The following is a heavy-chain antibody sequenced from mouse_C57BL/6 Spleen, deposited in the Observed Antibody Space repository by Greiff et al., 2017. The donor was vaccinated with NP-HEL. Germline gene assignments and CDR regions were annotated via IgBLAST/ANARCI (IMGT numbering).Heavy chain of an antibody. CDR3: ARRDYYGSSYGYFDV. D-gene: IGHD1-1*01. Sequence: VQLVESGAELVMPGASVKLSCKASGYTFTSYWMHWVKQRPGQGLEWIGEIDPSDSYTNYNQKFKGKSTLTVDKSSSTAYMQLSSLTSEDSAVYYCARRDYYGSSYGYFDVWGTGTTVTVSS. CDR1: GYTFTSYW. V-gene: IGHV1-69*01. J-gene: IGHJ1*03. CDR2: IDPSDSYT.